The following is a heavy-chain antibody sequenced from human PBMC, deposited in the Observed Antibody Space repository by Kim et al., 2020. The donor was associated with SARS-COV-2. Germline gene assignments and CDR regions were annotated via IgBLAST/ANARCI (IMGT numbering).Heavy chain of an antibody. V-gene: IGHV4-39*01. D-gene: IGHD5-12*01. Sequence: SETLSLTCTVSGGSISSSSYYWGWIRQPPGKGLEWIGSIYYSGSTYYNPSLKSRVTISVDTSKNQFSLKLSSVTAADTAVYYCARHVGVATIRIGFDYWGQGTLVTVSS. CDR3: ARHVGVATIRIGFDY. J-gene: IGHJ4*02. CDR1: GGSISSSSYY. CDR2: IYYSGST.